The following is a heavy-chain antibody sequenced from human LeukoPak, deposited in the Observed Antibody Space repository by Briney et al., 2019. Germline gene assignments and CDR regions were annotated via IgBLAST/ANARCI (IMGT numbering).Heavy chain of an antibody. Sequence: GGSLRLSCAASGFTVSSNYMSWVRQAPGKGLEWVSVIYSGGSTYYADSVKGRFTISRDNSKNTLYLQMNSLRAEDTAVYYCARPGYYYDSSGYGNDYWGQGTLVTVSS. CDR2: IYSGGST. V-gene: IGHV3-53*01. CDR1: GFTVSSNY. J-gene: IGHJ4*02. CDR3: ARPGYYYDSSGYGNDY. D-gene: IGHD3-22*01.